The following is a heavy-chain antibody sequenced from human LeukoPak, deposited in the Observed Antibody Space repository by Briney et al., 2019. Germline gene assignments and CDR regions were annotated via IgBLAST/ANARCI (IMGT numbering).Heavy chain of an antibody. V-gene: IGHV3-15*01. Sequence: GGSLRLSCAASGFTLNNAWMSWVRQAPGKGLEWVGRIKSKTDGGTTGYAAPVKGRFTISRDNSKNTLYLQMNSLRVEDTAVYYCARQFGDYWGQGTLVTVSS. D-gene: IGHD3-10*01. CDR1: GFTLNNAW. CDR3: ARQFGDY. CDR2: IKSKTDGGTT. J-gene: IGHJ4*02.